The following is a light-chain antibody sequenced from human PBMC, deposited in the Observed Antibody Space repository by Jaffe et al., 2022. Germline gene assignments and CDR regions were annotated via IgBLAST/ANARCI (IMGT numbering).Light chain of an antibody. CDR1: NSDIGAYNY. CDR3: TSYIAATPLGL. Sequence: QSALTQPASVSGSPGQSITISCTGSNSDIGAYNYVSWYQQYPGKAPKLIIFDVNNRPSGVSDRFSGSKSGNTASLTISGLQAEDEADYFCTSYIAATPLGLFGGGTKVTVL. V-gene: IGLV2-14*03. CDR2: DVN. J-gene: IGLJ3*02.